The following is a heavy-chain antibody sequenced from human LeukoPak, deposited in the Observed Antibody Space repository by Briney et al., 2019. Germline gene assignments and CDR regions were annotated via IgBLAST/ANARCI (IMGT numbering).Heavy chain of an antibody. CDR2: ISSSSSYT. CDR3: ARVLITIFGVVISSWFDP. D-gene: IGHD3-3*01. J-gene: IGHJ5*02. Sequence: GGSLRLSCAASGFTFDDYGMSWIRQAPGKGLEWVSYISSSSSYTNYADSVKGRFTISRDNAKNSLYLQMNSLRAEDTAVYYCARVLITIFGVVISSWFDPWGQGTLVTVSS. CDR1: GFTFDDYG. V-gene: IGHV3-11*06.